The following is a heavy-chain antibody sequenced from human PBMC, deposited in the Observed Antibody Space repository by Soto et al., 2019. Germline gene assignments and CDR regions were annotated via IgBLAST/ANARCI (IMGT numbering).Heavy chain of an antibody. Sequence: SETLSLTCTVSGGSISSSSYYWGWIRQPPGKGLEWIGSIYYSGSTYYNPSLKSRVTISVDTSKNQFSLKLSSVTAADTAVYYCARGPGDGRISYWGQGTLVTVSS. CDR3: ARGPGDGRISY. D-gene: IGHD1-26*01. CDR2: IYYSGST. J-gene: IGHJ4*02. V-gene: IGHV4-39*01. CDR1: GGSISSSSYY.